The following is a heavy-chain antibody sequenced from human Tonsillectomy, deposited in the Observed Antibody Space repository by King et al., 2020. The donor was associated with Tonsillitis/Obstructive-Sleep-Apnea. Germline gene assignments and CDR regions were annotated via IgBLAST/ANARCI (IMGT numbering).Heavy chain of an antibody. Sequence: TLKESGPVLVKPTETLTLTCTVSGFSLSNARMGASWIRQPPGKALEWLAHIFSNDEKSYSTSLKSRLTISKDTSKSQVVLTMTNMDPVDTATYYCARIRGDFWSGRDFDYWGQGTLVTVSS. CDR1: GFSLSNARMG. J-gene: IGHJ4*02. CDR2: IFSNDEK. CDR3: ARIRGDFWSGRDFDY. V-gene: IGHV2-26*01. D-gene: IGHD3-3*01.